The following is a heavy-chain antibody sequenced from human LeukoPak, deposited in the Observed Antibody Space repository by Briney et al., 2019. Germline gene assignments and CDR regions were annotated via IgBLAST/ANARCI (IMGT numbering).Heavy chain of an antibody. J-gene: IGHJ6*03. Sequence: PSETLSLTCSVSGDSISTDYWGWIRQPPGKGLERIGYISSSGSANYNPSLTSRVTISVDKSKNQFSLKLSSVTAADTAVYYCAGCVGSTVNYYYYMDVWGKGTTVTVSS. CDR2: ISSSGSA. V-gene: IGHV4-59*12. D-gene: IGHD2-15*01. CDR1: GDSISTDY. CDR3: AGCVGSTVNYYYYMDV.